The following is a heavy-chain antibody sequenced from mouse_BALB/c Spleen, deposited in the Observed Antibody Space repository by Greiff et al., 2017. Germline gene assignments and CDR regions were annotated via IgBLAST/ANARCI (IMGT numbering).Heavy chain of an antibody. CDR3: ARSGWDSAWFAY. Sequence: VQLQQSGAELVRPGTSVKISCKASGYAFTNYWLGWVKQRPGHGLEWIGDIYPGSGNTYYNEKFKGKATLTADKSSSTAYMQLSSLTSEDSAVYFCARSGWDSAWFAYWGQGTLVTVSA. D-gene: IGHD3-1*01. CDR2: IYPGSGNT. V-gene: IGHV1-63*01. CDR1: GYAFTNYW. J-gene: IGHJ3*01.